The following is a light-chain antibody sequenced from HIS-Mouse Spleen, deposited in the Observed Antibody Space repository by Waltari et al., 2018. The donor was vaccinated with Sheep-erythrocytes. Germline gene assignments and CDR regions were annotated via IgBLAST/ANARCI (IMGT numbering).Light chain of an antibody. CDR1: SSDVGGYNY. CDR3: SSYTSSSTWV. V-gene: IGLV2-14*01. J-gene: IGLJ3*02. CDR2: EVS. Sequence: QSALTQPASVSGSPGQSITISCTGTSSDVGGYNYVSWYQQHLGKAPKLMIYEVSNRPSGVSNRFSGSKSGNTASLNISGLQAEDEADYYCSSYTSSSTWVFGGGTKLTVL.